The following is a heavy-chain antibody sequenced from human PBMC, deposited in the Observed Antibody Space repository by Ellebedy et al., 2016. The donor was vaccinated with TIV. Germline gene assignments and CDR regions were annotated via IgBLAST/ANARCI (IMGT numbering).Heavy chain of an antibody. CDR2: IYPDDSRV. CDR3: ATGLAGYGY. CDR1: GYSFATYW. Sequence: GESLKISCKGSGYSFATYWIAWVRQMPGKGLVWMGVIYPDDSRVIYSPSFQGQVTTSADKSINTAYLQWSSLKASDTAMYYCATGLAGYGYWGQGTLVTVSS. V-gene: IGHV5-51*01. D-gene: IGHD6-19*01. J-gene: IGHJ4*02.